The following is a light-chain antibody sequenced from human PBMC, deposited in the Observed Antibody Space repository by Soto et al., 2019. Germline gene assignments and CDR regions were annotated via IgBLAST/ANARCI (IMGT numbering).Light chain of an antibody. Sequence: DIQMTQSPSSLSASLEDRVIITCRASQSISNHLNWYQQKPGKAPKLLIFAASSLQSGVPSRFSGSRSGTEFTLTIDRLQPDDFATYYCQQYHTSSITFGQGTRLEI. CDR1: QSISNH. CDR3: QQYHTSSIT. CDR2: AAS. V-gene: IGKV1-39*01. J-gene: IGKJ5*01.